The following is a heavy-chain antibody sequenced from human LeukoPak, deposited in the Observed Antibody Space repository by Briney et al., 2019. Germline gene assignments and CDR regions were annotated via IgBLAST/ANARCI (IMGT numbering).Heavy chain of an antibody. Sequence: GGSLRLSCAASGFTVSSNYMNWVRQAPGKGLEWVSVIYSGGSAYYADSVKGRFTISRHNSKNTLYLQMNSLRAEDTAVYYCAGERPNLAFDIWGQGTMVTVSS. CDR3: AGERPNLAFDI. CDR2: IYSGGSA. D-gene: IGHD7-27*01. V-gene: IGHV3-53*04. CDR1: GFTVSSNY. J-gene: IGHJ3*02.